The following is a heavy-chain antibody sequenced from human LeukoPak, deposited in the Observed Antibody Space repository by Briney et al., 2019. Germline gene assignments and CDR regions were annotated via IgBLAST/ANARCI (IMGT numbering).Heavy chain of an antibody. D-gene: IGHD2-15*01. J-gene: IGHJ4*02. Sequence: NPSETLSLTCTVSGGSISGYYWIWTRQSAGKGLEWIARIYGSGSADYNSFFNGRVTMSLDTSKNQFYLELTSVTAADTAVYCCAREEAATFSDWGGQGTLVTVSS. CDR3: AREEAATFSDW. CDR2: IYGSGSA. V-gene: IGHV4-4*07. CDR1: GGSISGYY.